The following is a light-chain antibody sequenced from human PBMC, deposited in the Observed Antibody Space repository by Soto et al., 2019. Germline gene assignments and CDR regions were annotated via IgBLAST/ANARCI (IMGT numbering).Light chain of an antibody. CDR2: DAS. V-gene: IGKV3-11*01. CDR1: QSVSSY. CDR3: QQRSNWF. Sequence: EIVLTQSPATLSLSPGERATLSCRASQSVSSYLAWYQQKPGQAPRLLIYDASNRATGIPARFSGSGSGTAFTHTISSLEPEDFAVYYCQQRSNWFFGQGTKLEIK. J-gene: IGKJ2*01.